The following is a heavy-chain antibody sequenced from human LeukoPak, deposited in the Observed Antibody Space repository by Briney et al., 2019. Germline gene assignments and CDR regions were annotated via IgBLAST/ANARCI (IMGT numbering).Heavy chain of an antibody. V-gene: IGHV4-59*08. CDR1: GGSISSYY. CDR3: AGTRENSSGYYCDY. Sequence: SETLSLTCTVSGGSISSYYWSWIRQPPGKGLEWIGYIYYSGSTNYNPSLKSRVTISVGTSKNQFSLKLSSVTAADTAVYYCAGTRENSSGYYCDYWGQGTLVTVSS. J-gene: IGHJ4*02. D-gene: IGHD3-22*01. CDR2: IYYSGST.